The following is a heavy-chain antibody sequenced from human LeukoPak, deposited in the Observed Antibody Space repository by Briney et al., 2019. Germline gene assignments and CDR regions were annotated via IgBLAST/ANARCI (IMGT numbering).Heavy chain of an antibody. CDR3: ARGQPYDY. CDR1: GGSIKSNNW. V-gene: IGHV4-4*02. J-gene: IGHJ4*02. CDR2: INHSGST. Sequence: PSETLSLTCAVSGGSIKSNNWWSWIRQPPGKGLEWIGEINHSGSTNYNPSLKSRVTISVDTSKNQFSLKLSSVTAADTAVYYCARGQPYDYWGQGTLVTVSS. D-gene: IGHD2-2*01.